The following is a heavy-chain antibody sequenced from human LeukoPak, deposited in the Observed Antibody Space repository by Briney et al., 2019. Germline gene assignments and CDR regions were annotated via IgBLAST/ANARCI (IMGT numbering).Heavy chain of an antibody. CDR1: GGSISSYY. CDR2: IYYSGST. V-gene: IGHV4-59*01. CDR3: ARRATVTRSPFDP. D-gene: IGHD4-17*01. J-gene: IGHJ5*02. Sequence: PSESLSLTCTVSGGSISSYYWSWIRQPPGKGLEWIGYIYYSGSTNYNPSLKSRVTISVDTSKNQFSLKLSSVTAADTAVYYCARRATVTRSPFDPWGQGTLVTVSS.